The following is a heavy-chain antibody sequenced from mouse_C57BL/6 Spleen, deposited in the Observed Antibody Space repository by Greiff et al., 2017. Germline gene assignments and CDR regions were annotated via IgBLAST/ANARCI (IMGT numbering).Heavy chain of an antibody. Sequence: VQLQQSGPVLVKPGASVKMSCKASGYTFTDYYMNWVKQSHGKSLEWIGVINPYNGGTSYNQKFKGKATLTVDKSSSTAYMELNSLTSEDSAVYYCARLYYSNYYAMASWGQGTSVTVSS. V-gene: IGHV1-19*01. CDR2: INPYNGGT. CDR1: GYTFTDYY. J-gene: IGHJ4*01. D-gene: IGHD2-5*01. CDR3: ARLYYSNYYAMAS.